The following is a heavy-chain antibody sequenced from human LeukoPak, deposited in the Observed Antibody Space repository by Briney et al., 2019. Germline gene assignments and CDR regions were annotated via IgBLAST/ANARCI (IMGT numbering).Heavy chain of an antibody. J-gene: IGHJ4*02. Sequence: GGSLRLSCAASGFTFSNYAMSWVRQAPGKGLEWVSTISGSGGSTYYADSVKGRFTISRDNSKNTLYLQMNSLRAEDTAVYYCAKDSAAAGFDYWGQGTLVTVSS. CDR3: AKDSAAAGFDY. CDR2: ISGSGGST. V-gene: IGHV3-23*01. CDR1: GFTFSNYA. D-gene: IGHD6-13*01.